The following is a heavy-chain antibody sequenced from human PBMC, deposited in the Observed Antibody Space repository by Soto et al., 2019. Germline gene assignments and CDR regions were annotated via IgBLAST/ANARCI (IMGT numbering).Heavy chain of an antibody. D-gene: IGHD3-9*01. CDR1: GFTFSSYG. J-gene: IGHJ6*02. CDR2: ISYDGSNK. CDR3: VKQGYDIRLPPGYYYGMDV. V-gene: IGHV3-30*18. Sequence: PGGSLRLSCAASGFTFSSYGMHWVRQAPGKGLEWVAVISYDGSNKYYADSVKGRFTISRDNSKNTLYLQMNSLRAEDTAVYYCVKQGYDIRLPPGYYYGMDVWGQGTTVTVSS.